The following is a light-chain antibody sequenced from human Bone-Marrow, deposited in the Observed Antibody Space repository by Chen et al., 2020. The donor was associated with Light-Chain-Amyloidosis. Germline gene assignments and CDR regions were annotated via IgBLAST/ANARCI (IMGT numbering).Light chain of an antibody. Sequence: LMLTQPHAVSDSPGKTVAISCTRSSGGVASNFAQWYQQRPGSLPTIVIYANYRRPSWVPARFSGSIDASSNSASLTISVLQTEDEAIYYCQSYDSSNRVVFGGGTRLTVL. CDR3: QSYDSSNRVV. J-gene: IGLJ3*02. CDR2: ANY. V-gene: IGLV6-57*01. CDR1: SGGVASNF.